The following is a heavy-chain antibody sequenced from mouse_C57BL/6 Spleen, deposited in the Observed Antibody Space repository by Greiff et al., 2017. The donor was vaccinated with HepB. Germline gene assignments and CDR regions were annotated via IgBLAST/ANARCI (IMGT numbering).Heavy chain of an antibody. CDR1: GFTFSDYG. J-gene: IGHJ4*01. Sequence: EVQLQESGGGLVKPGGSLKLSCAASGFTFSDYGMHWVRQAPEKGLEWVAYISSGSSTIYYADTVKGRFTISRDNAKNTLFLQMTSLRSEDTAMYYCASPYYYGSTMDYWGQGTSVTVSS. D-gene: IGHD1-1*01. CDR3: ASPYYYGSTMDY. CDR2: ISSGSSTI. V-gene: IGHV5-17*01.